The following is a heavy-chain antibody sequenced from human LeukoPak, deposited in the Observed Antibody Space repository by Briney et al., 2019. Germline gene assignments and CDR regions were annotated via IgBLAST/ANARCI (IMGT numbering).Heavy chain of an antibody. V-gene: IGHV4-34*01. CDR1: GGSFSGYY. CDR3: ARGGGGYCSSTSCYLHPFDY. J-gene: IGHJ4*02. CDR2: INHTGST. D-gene: IGHD2-2*01. Sequence: PSETLSLTCAVYGGSFSGYYWSWIRQPPGKGLEWIGEINHTGSTNYNPSLKSRITISVDTSKNLFSLKLSSVTAADTAVYYCARGGGGYCSSTSCYLHPFDYWGQGTLVTVSS.